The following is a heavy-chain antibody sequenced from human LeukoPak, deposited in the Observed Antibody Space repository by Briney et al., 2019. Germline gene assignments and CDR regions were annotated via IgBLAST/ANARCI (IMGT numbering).Heavy chain of an antibody. J-gene: IGHJ5*02. V-gene: IGHV1-18*01. CDR3: ARDPVVTMVTGVSHRWFDP. CDR1: GYTFTSYG. CDR2: SSAYNGNT. Sequence: ASVKASCKASGYTFTSYGIGWVRQAPGQGLEWMGWSSAYNGNTNYAQKLQSRVTMTTDTSTSTAYMELMSLRSDDTAVYYCARDPVVTMVTGVSHRWFDPWGQGTLVTVSS. D-gene: IGHD3-10*01.